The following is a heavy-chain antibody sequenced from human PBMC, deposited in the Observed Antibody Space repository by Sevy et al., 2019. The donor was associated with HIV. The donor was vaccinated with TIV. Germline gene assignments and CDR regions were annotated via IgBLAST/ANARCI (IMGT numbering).Heavy chain of an antibody. J-gene: IGHJ4*02. V-gene: IGHV3-30*04. CDR1: GFTFPIYS. D-gene: IGHD2-8*01. Sequence: GGSLRLSCVASGFTFPIYSVLWVRQAPGKGLEWLTLISYDGNYKYYADSVKGRFTISRDNSNNILYPQMSSLRVEDTALYFCARVAVEYCTNDCYHRFDHWGLGTLVTVSS. CDR2: ISYDGNYK. CDR3: ARVAVEYCTNDCYHRFDH.